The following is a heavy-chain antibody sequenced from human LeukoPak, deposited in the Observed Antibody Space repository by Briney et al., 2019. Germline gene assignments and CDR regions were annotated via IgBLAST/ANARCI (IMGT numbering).Heavy chain of an antibody. CDR1: GGTFSSYS. V-gene: IGHV1-69*05. CDR3: AREYSSGWWDY. CDR2: IIPIFGTE. J-gene: IGHJ4*02. Sequence: SVKVSCKASGGTFSSYSISWVRQAPGQGLEWMGGIIPIFGTENYAQKFRGRLTINTHESTRTPYMDLSSLTSEDTAVYYCAREYSSGWWDYWGQGTLVTVSS. D-gene: IGHD6-19*01.